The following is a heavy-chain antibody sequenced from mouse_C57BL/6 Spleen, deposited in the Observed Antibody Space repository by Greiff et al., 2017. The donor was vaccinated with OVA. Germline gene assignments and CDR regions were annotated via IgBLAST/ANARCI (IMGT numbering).Heavy chain of an antibody. CDR1: GYSFTGYY. V-gene: IGHV1-42*01. CDR3: ARNYYGSSRGFAY. CDR2: INPSTGGT. D-gene: IGHD1-1*01. Sequence: VQLKESGPELVKPGASVKISCKASGYSFTGYYMNWVKQSPEKSLEWIGEINPSTGGTTYNQKFKAKATLTVDKSSSTAYMQLKSLTSEDSAVYYCARNYYGSSRGFAYWGQGTLVTVSA. J-gene: IGHJ3*01.